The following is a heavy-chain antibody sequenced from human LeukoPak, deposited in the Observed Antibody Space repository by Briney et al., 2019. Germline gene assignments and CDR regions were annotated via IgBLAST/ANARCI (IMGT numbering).Heavy chain of an antibody. J-gene: IGHJ6*02. V-gene: IGHV1-69*04. Sequence: SVKLSCKASGGTFSSYAISWVRQAPGHRLGWMGRIIPIFGIANYAQKFQGRVTITADKSTSTAYMELSSLRSEDTAVYYCARTPNYYDSSGYYSRAYYYYGMDVWGQGTTVTVSS. D-gene: IGHD3-22*01. CDR3: ARTPNYYDSSGYYSRAYYYYGMDV. CDR2: IIPIFGIA. CDR1: GGTFSSYA.